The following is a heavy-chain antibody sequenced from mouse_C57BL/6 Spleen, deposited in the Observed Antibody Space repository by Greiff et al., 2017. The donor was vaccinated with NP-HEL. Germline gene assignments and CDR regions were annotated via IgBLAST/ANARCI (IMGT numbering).Heavy chain of an antibody. V-gene: IGHV1-15*01. CDR2: IDPETGGT. CDR1: GYTFTDYE. CDR3: TRNPGSSPFDY. Sequence: VQLQQSGAELVRPGASVTLSCKASGYTFTDYEMHWVKQTPVHGLEWIGAIDPETGGTAYNQKFKGKAILTADKSSSTAYMELRSLTSEDSAVYYCTRNPGSSPFDYWGQGTTLTVSS. J-gene: IGHJ2*01. D-gene: IGHD1-1*01.